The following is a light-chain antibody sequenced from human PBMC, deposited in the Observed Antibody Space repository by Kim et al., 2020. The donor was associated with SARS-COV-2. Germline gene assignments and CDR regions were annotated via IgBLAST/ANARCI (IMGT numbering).Light chain of an antibody. Sequence: EIVLTQSPATLSLSPGERATLSCRASQSVSSYLAWYQQKPGQAPTLLIYDASNRATGIPARCGGSGSGTDFTLTISSLETEDFAVDYCQQRLDWPVTFGGGTKVEIK. J-gene: IGKJ4*02. V-gene: IGKV3-11*01. CDR3: QQRLDWPVT. CDR2: DAS. CDR1: QSVSSY.